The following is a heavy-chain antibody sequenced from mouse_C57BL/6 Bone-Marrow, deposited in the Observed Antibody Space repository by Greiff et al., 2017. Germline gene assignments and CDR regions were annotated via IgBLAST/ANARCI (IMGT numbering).Heavy chain of an antibody. D-gene: IGHD2-4*01. J-gene: IGHJ1*03. Sequence: VQLQQSGAELVRPGTSVKMSCKASGYTFTNYWIGWAKQRPGHGLEWIGDIYPGGGYTNYNEKFKGKATLTADKSSSTAYMQFSSLTSEDSAIYYGARGEDEGLRYFDVWGTGTTVTVSS. CDR2: IYPGGGYT. V-gene: IGHV1-63*01. CDR1: GYTFTNYW. CDR3: ARGEDEGLRYFDV.